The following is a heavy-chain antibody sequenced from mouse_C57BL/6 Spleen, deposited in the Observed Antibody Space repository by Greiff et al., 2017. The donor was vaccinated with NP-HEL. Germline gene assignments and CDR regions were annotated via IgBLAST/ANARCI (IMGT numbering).Heavy chain of an antibody. Sequence: EVKVVESGGDLVKPGGSLKLSCAASGFTFSSYGMSWVRQTPDKRLEWVATISSGGSYTYYPDSVKGRFTISRDNAKNTLYLQMSSLKSEDTAMYYCARPPNCDVWYFDVWGTGTTVTVSS. D-gene: IGHD4-1*01. CDR2: ISSGGSYT. J-gene: IGHJ1*03. V-gene: IGHV5-6*01. CDR3: ARPPNCDVWYFDV. CDR1: GFTFSSYG.